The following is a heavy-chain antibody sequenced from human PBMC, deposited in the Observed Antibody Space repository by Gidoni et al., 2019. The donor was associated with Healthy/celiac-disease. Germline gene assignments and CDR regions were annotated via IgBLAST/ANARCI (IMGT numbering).Heavy chain of an antibody. CDR1: GGTFSSYA. D-gene: IGHD6-19*01. CDR3: ARDGTIAVAGTWFDY. Sequence: QVQLVQSGAAVKKPGSSVKFSCKASGGTFSSYAISWVRQAPGQGLEWMGGIIPIFGTANYAQKFQGRVTITADESTSTAYMELSSLRSEDTAVYYCARDGTIAVAGTWFDYWGQGTLVTVSS. CDR2: IIPIFGTA. V-gene: IGHV1-69*01. J-gene: IGHJ4*02.